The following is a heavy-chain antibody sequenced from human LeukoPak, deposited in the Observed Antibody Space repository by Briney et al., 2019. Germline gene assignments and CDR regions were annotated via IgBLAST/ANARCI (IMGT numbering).Heavy chain of an antibody. Sequence: GESLKISCAVPGFTFTYYAMHWVRQAPGKGLEWVAVISHDGSNQQYADSVKGQVTISRDNSKSTLYLHMASLRAGDTAVYYCARQGDTGSWYFDYWGQGTLVTVSS. CDR2: ISHDGSNQ. CDR1: GFTFTYYA. V-gene: IGHV3-30-3*01. CDR3: ARQGDTGSWYFDY. J-gene: IGHJ4*02. D-gene: IGHD2-21*02.